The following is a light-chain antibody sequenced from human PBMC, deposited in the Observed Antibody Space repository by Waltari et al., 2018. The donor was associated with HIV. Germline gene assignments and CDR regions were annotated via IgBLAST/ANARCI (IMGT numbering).Light chain of an antibody. CDR2: ANT. J-gene: IGLJ2*01. CDR1: ASNIGADYR. V-gene: IGLV1-40*01. Sequence: VLTQPPSVSGAPGQRVNISCPGSASNIGADYRVPWYRLFPESTPYLLIFANTSRPSVYPDRFSGSGSGTAASLAISGLQTEDEADYFCQSYDKFLSAWIFGGGTRVTVL. CDR3: QSYDKFLSAWI.